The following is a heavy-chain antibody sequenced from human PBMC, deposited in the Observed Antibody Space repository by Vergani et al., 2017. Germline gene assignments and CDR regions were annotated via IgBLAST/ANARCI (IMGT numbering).Heavy chain of an antibody. CDR3: ATGPGGLYCRSTSCYRRNWFDP. D-gene: IGHD2-2*01. CDR2: VDPEDGET. J-gene: IGHJ5*02. V-gene: IGHV1-69-2*01. CDR1: GYTFTDYY. Sequence: EVQLVQSGAEVKKPGATVKISCKVSGYTFTDYYMHWVQQAPGKGLEWMGLVDPEDGETIYAEKFQGRVTITADTSTDTAYMELSSLRSEDTAVYYCATGPGGLYCRSTSCYRRNWFDPWGQGTLVTVSS.